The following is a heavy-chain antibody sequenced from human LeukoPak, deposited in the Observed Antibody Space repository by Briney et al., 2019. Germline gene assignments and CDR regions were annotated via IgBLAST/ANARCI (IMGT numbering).Heavy chain of an antibody. CDR3: AKGWHSSGYYYFDY. J-gene: IGHJ4*02. D-gene: IGHD3-22*01. V-gene: IGHV3-74*01. CDR1: GFIFSTSW. Sequence: GGSLRLSCAASGFIFSTSWMYWVRQAPGKGLVWVSRIGPDGTDTRYADPVKGRFTISRDNAENSLYLQMNSLRAEDTALYYCAKGWHSSGYYYFDYWGQGTLVTVSS. CDR2: IGPDGTDT.